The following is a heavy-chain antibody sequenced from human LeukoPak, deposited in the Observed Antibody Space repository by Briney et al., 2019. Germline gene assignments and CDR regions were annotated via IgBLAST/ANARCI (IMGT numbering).Heavy chain of an antibody. J-gene: IGHJ3*02. CDR2: IYTSGST. D-gene: IGHD6-6*01. V-gene: IGHV4-61*02. CDR3: ARGSSSSYAFDI. Sequence: SQTLSLTCTVSGGSISSGSYYGSWIRQPAGKGLEWIGRIYTSGSTNYNPSLKSRVTISVDTSKNQFSLKLSSMTAADTAVYYCARGSSSSYAFDIWGQGTMVTVSS. CDR1: GGSISSGSYY.